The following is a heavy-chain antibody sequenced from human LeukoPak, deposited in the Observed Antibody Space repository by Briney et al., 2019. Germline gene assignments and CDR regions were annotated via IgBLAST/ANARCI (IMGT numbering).Heavy chain of an antibody. CDR2: IKEDGSVT. Sequence: GXSLXLSCAASGFTFSNYWMSWVRQAPGKGLEWVANIKEDGSVTYYVDSVKGRFTISRDNAKNSLYLQMNSLRVEDTAIYYCARDYDGVRGHWWGQGTLVTVSS. J-gene: IGHJ4*02. V-gene: IGHV3-7*04. CDR3: ARDYDGVRGHW. D-gene: IGHD2-8*01. CDR1: GFTFSNYW.